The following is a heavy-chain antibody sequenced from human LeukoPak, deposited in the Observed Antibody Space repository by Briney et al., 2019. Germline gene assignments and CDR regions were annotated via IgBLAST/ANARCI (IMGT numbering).Heavy chain of an antibody. V-gene: IGHV1-2*02. CDR2: INPNSGGT. CDR3: ARDPYGTWYFDL. CDR1: AYTLTVDC. J-gene: IGHJ2*01. D-gene: IGHD3-10*01. Sequence: ASVKVSGKASAYTLTVDCMHWVPQAPGQGLEWMGWINPNSGGTNYAQKFQGRVTMTRDTSISTAYVELSRLRSDDTAVYYCARDPYGTWYFDLWGRGTMVTVFS.